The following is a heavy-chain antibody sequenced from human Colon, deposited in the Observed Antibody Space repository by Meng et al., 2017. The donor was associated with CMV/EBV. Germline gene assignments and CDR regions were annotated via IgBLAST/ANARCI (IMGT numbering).Heavy chain of an antibody. D-gene: IGHD3-22*01. Sequence: GESLKISCAASGFTFSSYAMSWVRQAPGKGLEWVSSISSSSSYIYYADSVKGRFTISRDNAKNSLYLQMDSLRAEDTAVYYCARGIVGITMIVVVPFDYWGQGTLVTVSS. J-gene: IGHJ4*02. CDR1: GFTFSSYA. CDR3: ARGIVGITMIVVVPFDY. V-gene: IGHV3-21*01. CDR2: ISSSSSYI.